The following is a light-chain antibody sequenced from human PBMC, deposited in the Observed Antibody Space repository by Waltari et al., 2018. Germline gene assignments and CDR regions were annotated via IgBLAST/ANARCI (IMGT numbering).Light chain of an antibody. Sequence: DIQMTQSPSSLSASVGDRVTITCRASQSISSYLNWYQQKPGKAPKLLISAASSLQSGVPSRVSGSGSGIDFTLTSSSLQPEDFATYYCQQSYSTPVTFGGGTKVEIK. V-gene: IGKV1-39*01. CDR1: QSISSY. J-gene: IGKJ4*01. CDR2: AAS. CDR3: QQSYSTPVT.